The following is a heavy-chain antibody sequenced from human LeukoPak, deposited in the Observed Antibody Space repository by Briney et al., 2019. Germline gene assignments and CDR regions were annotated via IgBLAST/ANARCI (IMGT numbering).Heavy chain of an antibody. Sequence: PSETLSLTCIVSGGSISSGGYYWSWIRQHPGKGLEWIVYIYYSGSTYYNPSLKSRVTISVNTSKNQFSLKLSSVTAADTAVYYCARLAIIRYCSSTSCYAFDIWGQGTMVTVSS. J-gene: IGHJ3*02. CDR2: IYYSGST. CDR1: GGSISSGGYY. V-gene: IGHV4-39*01. CDR3: ARLAIIRYCSSTSCYAFDI. D-gene: IGHD2-2*01.